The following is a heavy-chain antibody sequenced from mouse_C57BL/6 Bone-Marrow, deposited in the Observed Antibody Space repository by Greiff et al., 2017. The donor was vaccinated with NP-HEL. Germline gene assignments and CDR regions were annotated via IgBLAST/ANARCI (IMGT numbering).Heavy chain of an antibody. D-gene: IGHD2-1*01. J-gene: IGHJ4*01. CDR3: ASMVTTRAMDY. V-gene: IGHV2-2*01. CDR2: IWSGGST. CDR1: GFSLTSYG. Sequence: QVQLQQSGPGLVQPSQSLSITCTVSGFSLTSYGVHWVRQSPGKGLEWLGVIWSGGSTDYNAAFISRLSISKDNSKSQVFFKMNSLQADDTAIYYCASMVTTRAMDYWGQGTSVTVSS.